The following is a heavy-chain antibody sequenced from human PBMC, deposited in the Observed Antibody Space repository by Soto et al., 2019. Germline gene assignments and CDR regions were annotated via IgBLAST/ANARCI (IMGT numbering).Heavy chain of an antibody. V-gene: IGHV3-23*01. CDR2: ISGSGGST. CDR3: AKDDGTLWVSEQYFDY. J-gene: IGHJ4*02. CDR1: GFTFSSYA. D-gene: IGHD6-13*01. Sequence: PGGSLRLSCAASGFTFSSYAMSWVRQAPGKGLEWVSAISGSGGSTYYADSVKGRFTISRDNSKNTLYLQMNSLRAEDTAVYYCAKDDGTLWVSEQYFDYWGQGTLVTVSS.